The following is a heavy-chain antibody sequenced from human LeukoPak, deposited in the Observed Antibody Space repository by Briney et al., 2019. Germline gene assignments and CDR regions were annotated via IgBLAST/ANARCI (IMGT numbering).Heavy chain of an antibody. J-gene: IGHJ1*01. CDR1: GGSISSSSYY. CDR2: IYYSGST. D-gene: IGHD1-1*01. Sequence: SETLSLTCTVSGGSISSSSYYWGWIRQPPGKGLEWIGSIYYSGSTYYNPSLKSRVTISVDTSKNQFSLKLSSVTAADTAVYYCARGRERQAEYFQHWGQGTLVTVSS. CDR3: ARGRERQAEYFQH. V-gene: IGHV4-39*01.